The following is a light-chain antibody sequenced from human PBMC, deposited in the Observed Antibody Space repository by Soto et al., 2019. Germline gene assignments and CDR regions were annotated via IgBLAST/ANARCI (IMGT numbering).Light chain of an antibody. J-gene: IGKJ5*01. V-gene: IGKV2-28*01. CDR2: LGS. CDR1: QILLHSNGYNY. Sequence: VPSHSTHTLPVTPGEPASISCRSSQILLHSNGYNYLDWYLQKPGQSPQLLIYLGSNRASGVPDRFSGSGSGTDFTLKIIFQAADDIRVCSRMSAFLLKSFGE. CDR3: MSAFLLKS.